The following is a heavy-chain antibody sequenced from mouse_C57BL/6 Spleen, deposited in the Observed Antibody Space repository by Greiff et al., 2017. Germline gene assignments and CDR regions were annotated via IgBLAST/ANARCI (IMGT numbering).Heavy chain of an antibody. CDR1: GYTFTDYE. D-gene: IGHD4-1*01. V-gene: IGHV1-15*01. CDR2: IDPETGGT. J-gene: IGHJ2*01. CDR3: TRLGSYVYYFDY. Sequence: VQLQESGAELVRPGASVTLSCKASGYTFTDYEMHWVKQTPVHGLEWIGAIDPETGGTAYNQKFKGKSILTADKSSSTSYMELRSLTSEDSAVYYSTRLGSYVYYFDYWGPRTTLTVSS.